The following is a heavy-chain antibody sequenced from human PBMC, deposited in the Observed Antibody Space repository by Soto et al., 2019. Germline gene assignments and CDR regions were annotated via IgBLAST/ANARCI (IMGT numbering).Heavy chain of an antibody. D-gene: IGHD5-18*01. J-gene: IGHJ6*02. Sequence: SVKVSCKASGGPFSSYAISWVRQAPGQGLEWMGGIIPIFGTANYAQKFQGRVTFTADKSTSTAYMELSRLRSEDTAVYYCARLVYSYAPHMCYYYYGMVVWGQGTTVTVSS. CDR3: ARLVYSYAPHMCYYYYGMVV. CDR2: IIPIFGTA. V-gene: IGHV1-69*06. CDR1: GGPFSSYA.